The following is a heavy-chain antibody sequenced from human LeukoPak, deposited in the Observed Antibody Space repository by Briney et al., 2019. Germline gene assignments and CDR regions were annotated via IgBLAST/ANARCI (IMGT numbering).Heavy chain of an antibody. Sequence: GASVKVSCKASGYTFTSYYMHWVRQAPGQGLEWMGIINPSGGSTSYAQKFQGRVTMTRDTSRSTVYMELNSLRSEDTAVYYCARDLNWGYGDNWFDPWGQGTLVTVSS. J-gene: IGHJ5*02. CDR2: INPSGGST. CDR3: ARDLNWGYGDNWFDP. D-gene: IGHD7-27*01. CDR1: GYTFTSYY. V-gene: IGHV1-46*01.